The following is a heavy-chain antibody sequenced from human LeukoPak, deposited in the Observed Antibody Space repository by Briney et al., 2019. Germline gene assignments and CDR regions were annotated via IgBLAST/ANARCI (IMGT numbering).Heavy chain of an antibody. J-gene: IGHJ3*02. V-gene: IGHV3-53*01. CDR3: ARGEPRGHDAFDI. Sequence: GGSLRLSCAASGFTVSSNCMSWVRQAPGKGLEWVSVIYTGGSTYYADSVKGRFTISRDNSKNTLYLQMNSLRAEDTAVYYCARGEPRGHDAFDIWGHGGIVVVSS. CDR1: GFTVSSNC. CDR2: IYTGGST. D-gene: IGHD1-14*01.